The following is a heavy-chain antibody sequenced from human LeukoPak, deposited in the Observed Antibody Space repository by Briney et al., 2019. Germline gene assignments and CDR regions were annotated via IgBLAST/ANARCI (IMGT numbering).Heavy chain of an antibody. V-gene: IGHV4-39*01. Sequence: SETLSLTCTVSGGPISSSSYYWGWIHQPPGKGLEWIGNIYYSGSTYYNPSLKSRVTISVDTSKNQFSLKLSSVTAADTAVYYCARWVYYDILTGYSQRGWFDPWGQGTLVTVSS. CDR2: IYYSGST. D-gene: IGHD3-9*01. CDR1: GGPISSSSYY. CDR3: ARWVYYDILTGYSQRGWFDP. J-gene: IGHJ5*02.